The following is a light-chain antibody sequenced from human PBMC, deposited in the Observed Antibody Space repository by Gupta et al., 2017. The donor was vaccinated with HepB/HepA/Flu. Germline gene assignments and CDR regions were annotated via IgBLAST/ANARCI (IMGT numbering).Light chain of an antibody. Sequence: SYELTQPPSVSVSPGQTASITCSGDKLGDKYVCWYQQKPGQPPVLVIYQDNKRPSGIPERFAGSNSGNTATLTISRTQAMDEAYYYCQAWDSSTVVFGGGTKLTVL. V-gene: IGLV3-1*01. CDR3: QAWDSSTVV. J-gene: IGLJ2*01. CDR1: KLGDKY. CDR2: QDN.